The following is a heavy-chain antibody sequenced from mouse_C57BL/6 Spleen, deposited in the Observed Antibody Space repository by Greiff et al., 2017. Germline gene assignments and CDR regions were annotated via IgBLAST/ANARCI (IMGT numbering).Heavy chain of an antibody. CDR3: ARSDYDGAWFAY. V-gene: IGHV1-52*01. CDR2: IDPSDSET. D-gene: IGHD2-4*01. J-gene: IGHJ3*01. Sequence: QVQLQQPGAELVRPGSSVKLSCKASGYTFTSYWLHWVKQRPIQGLEGIGNIDPSDSETHYNQKFKDKATLTVDKSSSTAYMQLSSLTTEDSAVYYCARSDYDGAWFAYWGQGTLVTVSA. CDR1: GYTFTSYW.